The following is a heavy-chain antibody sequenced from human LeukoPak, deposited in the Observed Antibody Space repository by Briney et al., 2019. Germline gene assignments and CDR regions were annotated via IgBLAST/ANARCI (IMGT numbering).Heavy chain of an antibody. J-gene: IGHJ4*02. CDR2: ISSSSSYI. D-gene: IGHD3-22*01. V-gene: IGHV3-21*01. CDR1: GFTFSSYS. Sequence: GGSLRLSCAASGFTFSSYSMNWVRQAPGRGLEWVSSISSSSSYIYYADSVKGRFTISRDNAKNSLYLQMNSLRAEDTAVYYCARDLGVYYDSSGYDWGQGTLVTVSS. CDR3: ARDLGVYYDSSGYD.